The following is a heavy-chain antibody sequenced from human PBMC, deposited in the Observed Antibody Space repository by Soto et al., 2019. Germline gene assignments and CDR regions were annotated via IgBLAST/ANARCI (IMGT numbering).Heavy chain of an antibody. V-gene: IGHV1-18*01. CDR3: ARDSDYDIFRDADWFDY. CDR2: ISTYNGNT. CDR1: GYTFTSYG. Sequence: QVQLVQSGAEVKKPGASVKVSCKASGYTFTSYGISWVRQAPGQGLEWMGWISTYNGNTNYAQKLQGRVTMTRDTSTSTAYMELRSLRSDDTAVYYCARDSDYDIFRDADWFDYWGQGTLVTVSS. D-gene: IGHD3-9*01. J-gene: IGHJ4*02.